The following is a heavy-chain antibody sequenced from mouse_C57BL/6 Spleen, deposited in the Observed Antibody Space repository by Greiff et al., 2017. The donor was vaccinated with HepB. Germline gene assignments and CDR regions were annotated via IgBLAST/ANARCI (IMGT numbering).Heavy chain of an antibody. J-gene: IGHJ4*01. CDR3: AMGSRYDYYAMDY. V-gene: IGHV1-69*01. CDR2: IDPSDSYT. D-gene: IGHD1-1*01. CDR1: GYTFTSYW. Sequence: QVQLQQPGAELVMPGASVKLSCKASGYTFTSYWMHWVKQRPGQGLEWIGEIDPSDSYTNYNQKFKGKSTLTVDKSSSTAYMQLSSLTSEDSAVYYCAMGSRYDYYAMDYWGQGTSVTVSS.